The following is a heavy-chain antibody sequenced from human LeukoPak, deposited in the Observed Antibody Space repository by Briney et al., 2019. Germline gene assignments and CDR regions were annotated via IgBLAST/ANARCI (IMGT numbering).Heavy chain of an antibody. CDR1: GGSISNYY. V-gene: IGHV4-59*08. CDR2: IYYTGST. CDR3: ARVVVHGHSDY. Sequence: SETLSLTCTVSGGSISNYYWSWIRQPPGKRLEWIGYIYYTGSTKYNPSLKSRVTISVDTSKNQFSLKLSSVTAADTAVYYCARVVVHGHSDYWGQGALVTVSS. D-gene: IGHD3-16*02. J-gene: IGHJ4*02.